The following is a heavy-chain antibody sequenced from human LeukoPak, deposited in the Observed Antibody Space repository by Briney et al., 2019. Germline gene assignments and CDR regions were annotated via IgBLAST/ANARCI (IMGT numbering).Heavy chain of an antibody. J-gene: IGHJ5*02. Sequence: SSETLSLTCTVSGGSISSGDYYWSWIRQPPGKGLEWIGEINHSGSTNYNPSLKSRVTISVDTSKNQFSLKLSSVTAADTAVYYCARGTFDRIAARPGGNWFDPWGQGTLVTVSS. D-gene: IGHD6-6*01. CDR3: ARGTFDRIAARPGGNWFDP. CDR2: INHSGST. V-gene: IGHV4-39*07. CDR1: GGSISSGDYY.